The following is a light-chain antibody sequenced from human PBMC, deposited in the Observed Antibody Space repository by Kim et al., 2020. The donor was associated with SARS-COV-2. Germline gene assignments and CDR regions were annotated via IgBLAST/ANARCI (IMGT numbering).Light chain of an antibody. CDR2: DVS. Sequence: QSALTQPASVSGSPVQSITISCTGTSSDVGGYNYVSWYQQHPGKAPKLMIYDVSKRPSGVSNRFSGSKSGNTASLTISGLQAEDEADYYCSSYTSSSTPYVFGTGPQVTVL. V-gene: IGLV2-14*01. J-gene: IGLJ1*01. CDR1: SSDVGGYNY. CDR3: SSYTSSSTPYV.